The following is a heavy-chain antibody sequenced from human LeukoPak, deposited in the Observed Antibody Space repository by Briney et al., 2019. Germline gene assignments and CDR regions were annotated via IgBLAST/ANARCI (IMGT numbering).Heavy chain of an antibody. V-gene: IGHV5-51*01. Sequence: GESLNISCKGSGYSFTSHWIGWVRQMPGKGLEWMGIVNPDDSDTIYSPSFQGQVTISADESITTAYLQWSSLKASDTAMYYCARLRWPRGGRSSFDYWGQGALVTVSS. CDR3: ARLRWPRGGRSSFDY. J-gene: IGHJ4*02. CDR2: VNPDDSDT. CDR1: GYSFTSHW. D-gene: IGHD3-10*01.